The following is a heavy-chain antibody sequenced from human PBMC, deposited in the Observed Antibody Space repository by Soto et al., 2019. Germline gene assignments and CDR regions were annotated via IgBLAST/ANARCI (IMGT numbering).Heavy chain of an antibody. Sequence: GGSLRLSCAASGFTFSSYSMNWVRQAPGKGLEWVSYISSSSSTIYYADSVKGRFTISRDNAKDSLYLQMNSLRDEDTAVYYCARDPPYRYSSSWYGSRGDPLDYWGQGTLVTVSS. J-gene: IGHJ4*02. D-gene: IGHD6-13*01. CDR2: ISSSSSTI. CDR1: GFTFSSYS. V-gene: IGHV3-48*02. CDR3: ARDPPYRYSSSWYGSRGDPLDY.